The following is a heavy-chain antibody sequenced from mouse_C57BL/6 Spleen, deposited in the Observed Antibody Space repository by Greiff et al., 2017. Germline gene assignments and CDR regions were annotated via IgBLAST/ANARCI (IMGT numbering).Heavy chain of an antibody. D-gene: IGHD1-1*01. CDR3: ARSDYYGSIYYFDY. V-gene: IGHV1-69*01. Sequence: QVQLKQPGAELVMPGASVKLSCKASGYTFTSYWMHWVKQRPGQGLEWIGEIDPSDSYTNYNQKFKGKSTLTVDKSSSTAYMQLSSLTSEDSAVYYCARSDYYGSIYYFDYWGQGTTLTVSS. CDR1: GYTFTSYW. J-gene: IGHJ2*01. CDR2: IDPSDSYT.